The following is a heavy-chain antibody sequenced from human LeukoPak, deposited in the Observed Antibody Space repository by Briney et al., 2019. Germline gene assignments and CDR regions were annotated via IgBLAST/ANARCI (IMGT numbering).Heavy chain of an antibody. CDR1: GFTFSNFN. D-gene: IGHD3-16*01. Sequence: GGSLRLSCAVSGFTFSNFNMNWVRQAPGKGLEWVASISSGSGHIHYSDSVKDRFTISRDNARNSLYLQMNGLRVEDTAVYYCARLWGSNFSAFGPWGQGTLVIVSS. J-gene: IGHJ5*02. CDR2: ISSGSGHI. V-gene: IGHV3-21*01. CDR3: ARLWGSNFSAFGP.